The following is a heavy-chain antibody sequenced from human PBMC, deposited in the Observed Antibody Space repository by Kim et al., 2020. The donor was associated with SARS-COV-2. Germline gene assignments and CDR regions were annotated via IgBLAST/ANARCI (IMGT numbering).Heavy chain of an antibody. Sequence: GGSLRLSCAASGFTFSNAWMSWVRQAPGKGLEWVGRIKSKTDGGTTDYAAPVKGRFTISRDDSKNTLYLQMNSLKTEDTAVYYCTTGPIGDSSSPYGYYYYYYGMDVWGQGTTVTVSS. V-gene: IGHV3-15*01. CDR1: GFTFSNAW. D-gene: IGHD6-13*01. CDR2: IKSKTDGGTT. CDR3: TTGPIGDSSSPYGYYYYYYGMDV. J-gene: IGHJ6*02.